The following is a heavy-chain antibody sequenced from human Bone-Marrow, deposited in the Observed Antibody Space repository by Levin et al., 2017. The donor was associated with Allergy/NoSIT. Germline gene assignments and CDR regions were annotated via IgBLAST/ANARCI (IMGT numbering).Heavy chain of an antibody. Sequence: SQTLSLTCTVSGGSISSGDYYWSWIRQPPGKGLEWIGYIYYSGSTYYNPSLKSRVTISVDTSKNQFSLKLSSVTAADTAVYYCARDNPYSSSWYAYYYGMDVWGQGTTVTVSS. V-gene: IGHV4-30-4*01. CDR2: IYYSGST. CDR1: GGSISSGDYY. CDR3: ARDNPYSSSWYAYYYGMDV. J-gene: IGHJ6*02. D-gene: IGHD6-13*01.